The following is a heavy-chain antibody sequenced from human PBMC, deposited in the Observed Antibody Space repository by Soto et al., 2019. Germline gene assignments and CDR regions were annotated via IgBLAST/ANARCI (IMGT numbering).Heavy chain of an antibody. D-gene: IGHD3-22*01. CDR2: IFPGDSDT. Sequence: LGESLKISCKGSGYRFTNSWIGWVRQMPGKGLEWMGIIFPGDSDTRYSPSFQGQVTISTDKSISTAYLQWSSLKASDTAMYYCARQGHVYYRGNGYYGMDVWGQGTTVTVSS. V-gene: IGHV5-51*01. CDR3: ARQGHVYYRGNGYYGMDV. J-gene: IGHJ6*02. CDR1: GYRFTNSW.